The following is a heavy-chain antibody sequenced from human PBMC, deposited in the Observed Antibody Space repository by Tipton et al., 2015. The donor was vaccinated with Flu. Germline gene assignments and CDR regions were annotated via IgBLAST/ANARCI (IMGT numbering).Heavy chain of an antibody. V-gene: IGHV3-11*01. Sequence: QVQLVQSGGGLVKPGGSLRLSCAASGFTLSDYYMSWIRQAPGKGLEWVSFISSGGIPIYYTDSVKGRFTISRDSAKNSLYLQMNSLRAEDTAVYYCARDRTNELRYFEAGMDVWGQGTTVTVSS. CDR3: ARDRTNELRYFEAGMDV. D-gene: IGHD3-9*01. CDR2: ISSGGIPI. CDR1: GFTLSDYY. J-gene: IGHJ6*02.